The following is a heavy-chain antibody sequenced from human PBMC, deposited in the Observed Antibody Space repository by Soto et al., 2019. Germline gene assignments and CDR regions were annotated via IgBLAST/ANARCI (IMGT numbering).Heavy chain of an antibody. CDR2: ITSSSNTV. Sequence: GGSLRLSCAASGFTFSSYSMNWVRQAPGKGLEWLSFITSSSNTVYSADSLKGRFTISRDNAGNSLFLQMNSLRAEDTAVYYCVRDHQYCTSTTCPFDYWGQGTLVTVSS. V-gene: IGHV3-48*04. J-gene: IGHJ4*02. D-gene: IGHD2-2*01. CDR3: VRDHQYCTSTTCPFDY. CDR1: GFTFSSYS.